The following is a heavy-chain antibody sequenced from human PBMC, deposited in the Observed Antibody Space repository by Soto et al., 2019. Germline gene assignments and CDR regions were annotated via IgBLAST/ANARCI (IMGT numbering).Heavy chain of an antibody. J-gene: IGHJ6*02. Sequence: QVQLVQSGAEVKKPGASVKVSCKASGYTFTSYGISWVRQAPGKGPEWLGWIGVDNGNTNYAQNFQGRVTMTTDTSTNTASMELMSLRSDDTAVYYCARDQPYSGSVRRAYGMDVWGQGTTVTVSS. CDR3: ARDQPYSGSVRRAYGMDV. CDR2: IGVDNGNT. CDR1: GYTFTSYG. V-gene: IGHV1-18*01. D-gene: IGHD3-10*01.